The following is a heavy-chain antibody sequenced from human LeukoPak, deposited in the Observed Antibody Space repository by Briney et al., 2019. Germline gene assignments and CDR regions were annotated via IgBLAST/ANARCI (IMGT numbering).Heavy chain of an antibody. J-gene: IGHJ4*02. D-gene: IGHD3-22*01. CDR2: IDWDDDK. V-gene: IGHV2-70*11. Sequence: SGPALVKPTQTLTLTCTFSGFSLGTSGMCVSWIRQPPGKALEWLARIDWDDDKYYSTSLKTRLTISKDTSKNQVVLTMTNMDPVDTATYYCARLPPSYYFDSSGYPKPFDYWGQGTLVTVSS. CDR3: ARLPPSYYFDSSGYPKPFDY. CDR1: GFSLGTSGMC.